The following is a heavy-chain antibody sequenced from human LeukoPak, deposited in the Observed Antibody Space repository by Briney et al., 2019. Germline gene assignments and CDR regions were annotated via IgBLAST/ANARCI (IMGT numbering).Heavy chain of an antibody. Sequence: ASVKVSCKASGGTFSRYGISWVRQAPGQGLAWMGGIIPLFGTPNYAQKFQGRVTITADESTSTAYMELSSLRFEDTAVYYCARDLAITYYYDSSGTGVFYYGMDVWGQGTTVTVSS. CDR3: ARDLAITYYYDSSGTGVFYYGMDV. J-gene: IGHJ6*02. D-gene: IGHD3-22*01. CDR1: GGTFSRYG. CDR2: IIPLFGTP. V-gene: IGHV1-69*13.